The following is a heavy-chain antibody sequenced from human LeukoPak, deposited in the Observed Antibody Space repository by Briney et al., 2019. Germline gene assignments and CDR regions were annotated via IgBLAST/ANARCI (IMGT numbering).Heavy chain of an antibody. D-gene: IGHD3-16*02. V-gene: IGHV1-69*05. CDR2: FIPTYDTG. Sequence: SVKVSCKTSGGDLSNYSISWVRQAPGQGLEWMGGFIPTYDTGNAAPRFRGRVTITTDGLTSTAYVELSSLRSDDTAVYYCASWGPYDYVWGSYRAFDYWGQGTLVTVSS. CDR1: GGDLSNYS. CDR3: ASWGPYDYVWGSYRAFDY. J-gene: IGHJ4*02.